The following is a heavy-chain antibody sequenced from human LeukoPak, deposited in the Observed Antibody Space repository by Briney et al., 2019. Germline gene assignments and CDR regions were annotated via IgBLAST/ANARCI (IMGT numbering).Heavy chain of an antibody. CDR3: ARDKVVGPSTLDH. CDR2: INEDGTQK. V-gene: IGHV3-7*01. CDR1: GFTFSSYW. J-gene: IGHJ4*02. D-gene: IGHD1-26*01. Sequence: WGSLRLSCAAAGFTFSSYWMGWVRQAPGKGLELLGNINEDGTQKNYLQYVKGRFTISRDNDKNSMYLQMNSLRAEDTAVYYCARDKVVGPSTLDHWGQGTLVTVSS.